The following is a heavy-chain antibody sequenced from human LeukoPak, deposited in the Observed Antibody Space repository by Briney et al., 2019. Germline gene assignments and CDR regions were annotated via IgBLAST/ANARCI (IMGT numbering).Heavy chain of an antibody. D-gene: IGHD3-22*01. Sequence: SETLSLTCAVYGGSFSGYYWSWIRQPPGKGLEWIGEINHSGSTNYNPSLKSRVTISVDTSKNQFSLKLSSVSAADTAVYYCARGGINTMIVVVRRFDDWGQGSMVTVSS. CDR1: GGSFSGYY. CDR3: ARGGINTMIVVVRRFDD. J-gene: IGHJ4*02. V-gene: IGHV4-34*01. CDR2: INHSGST.